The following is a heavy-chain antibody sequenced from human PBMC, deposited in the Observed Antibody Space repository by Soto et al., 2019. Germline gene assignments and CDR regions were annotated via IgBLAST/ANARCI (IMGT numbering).Heavy chain of an antibody. Sequence: GGSLRLSCAASGITFSSYAMSWVRQAPGKGLEWVSTVSGSGGNTYYADSVKGRFTISRDNIENTLYLQMISLRAEDMAIYYCAKGPHSSGWHYFDYWGQGTLVTVSS. V-gene: IGHV3-23*01. D-gene: IGHD6-19*01. CDR1: GITFSSYA. CDR2: VSGSGGNT. CDR3: AKGPHSSGWHYFDY. J-gene: IGHJ4*02.